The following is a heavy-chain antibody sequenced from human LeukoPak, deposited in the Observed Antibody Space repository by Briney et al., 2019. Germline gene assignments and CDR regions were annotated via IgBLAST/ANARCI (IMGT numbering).Heavy chain of an antibody. CDR1: GFTFSSYG. CDR2: IWYDGSNK. D-gene: IGHD3-3*01. Sequence: GRSLRLSCAASGFTFSSYGMHWVRQAPGKGLEWVAVIWYDGSNKYYADSVKGRFTISRDNSRNTLYLQMNSLRAEDTAVYYCARDAYKLRFLEWRLPLLYYMDVWGEGTTVTVSS. CDR3: ARDAYKLRFLEWRLPLLYYMDV. V-gene: IGHV3-33*01. J-gene: IGHJ6*03.